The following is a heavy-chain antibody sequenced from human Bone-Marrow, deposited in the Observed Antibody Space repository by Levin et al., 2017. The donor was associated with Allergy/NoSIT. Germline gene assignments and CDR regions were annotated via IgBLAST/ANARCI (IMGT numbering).Heavy chain of an antibody. J-gene: IGHJ4*02. CDR2: IKQDGSEK. CDR3: EVLTSTLGY. V-gene: IGHV3-7*01. CDR1: GFTFSSFW. D-gene: IGHD2-8*01. Sequence: PGGSLRLSCAASGFTFSSFWMSWVRQAPGKGLEWVANIKQDGSEKYYVDSVKGRFTISRDNAKNSLYLQMKSLRAEDTAVYYCEVLTSTLGYWGQGTLVTVSS.